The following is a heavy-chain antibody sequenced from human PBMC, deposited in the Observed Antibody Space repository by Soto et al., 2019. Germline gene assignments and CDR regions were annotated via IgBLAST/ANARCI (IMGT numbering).Heavy chain of an antibody. V-gene: IGHV6-1*01. J-gene: IGHJ4*02. CDR3: ARGNYGDYYFDY. Sequence: SQTLALTCVLSGDSVSVNSAAALNWIRQSPSQGLEWLGRTYYRSKWDNDYALSVKSRITIKPDTSKHQFSLQLKSVTPADTAVYYCARGNYGDYYFDYWGQGTLVTVSS. CDR2: TYYRSKWDN. D-gene: IGHD4-17*01. CDR1: GDSVSVNSAA.